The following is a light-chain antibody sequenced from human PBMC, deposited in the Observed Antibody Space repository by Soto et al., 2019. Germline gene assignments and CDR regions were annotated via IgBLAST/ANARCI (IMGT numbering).Light chain of an antibody. J-gene: IGLJ2*01. CDR3: QPYDSSLSAVV. V-gene: IGLV1-40*01. CDR1: SSNIGAGYD. Sequence: QSVLTQPPSVSGAPGQRVTISCTGSSSNIGAGYDVHWYQQLPGTAPKLLIYGNSNRPSGVPDRFSGSKSGTSASLAITGLQAEDEADYYCQPYDSSLSAVVFGGGTKPTVL. CDR2: GNS.